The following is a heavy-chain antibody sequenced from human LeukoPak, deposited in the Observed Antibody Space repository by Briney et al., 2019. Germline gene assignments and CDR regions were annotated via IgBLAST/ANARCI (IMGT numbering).Heavy chain of an antibody. Sequence: SVKVSCKASGGTFSSYAISWVRQAPGQGLEWMGGIIPIFGTANYAQKLQGRVTITTDDSTNTAYMELNSLRSEDTAVYYCARGGERLELRGAFDIWGQGTMVTVSS. D-gene: IGHD1-7*01. CDR1: GGTFSSYA. CDR3: ARGGERLELRGAFDI. CDR2: IIPIFGTA. V-gene: IGHV1-69*05. J-gene: IGHJ3*02.